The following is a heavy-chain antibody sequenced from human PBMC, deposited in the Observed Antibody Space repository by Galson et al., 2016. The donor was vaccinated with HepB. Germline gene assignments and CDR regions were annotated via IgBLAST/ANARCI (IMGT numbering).Heavy chain of an antibody. Sequence: SETLSLTCTVSGDSINTSACYWGWIRQSPGMGLEWIGNFYYSGITFYNPSLKSRLTISVDTSKNQFSPNLRSVTASDTAVYYWARDQWLDHYHYDGMDVWGQGTTVTVSS. J-gene: IGHJ6*02. V-gene: IGHV4-39*07. CDR3: ARDQWLDHYHYDGMDV. D-gene: IGHD6-19*01. CDR2: FYYSGIT. CDR1: GDSINTSACY.